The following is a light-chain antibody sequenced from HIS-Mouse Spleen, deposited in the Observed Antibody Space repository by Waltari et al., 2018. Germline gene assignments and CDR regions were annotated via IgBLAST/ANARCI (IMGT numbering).Light chain of an antibody. CDR1: ALPKKY. J-gene: IGLJ2*01. Sequence: SYELTQPPSVAVSPGQTARLPCSGAALPKKYAYWYQQNSGQAPVLVIYEDSKRPSGIPERFAGSSSGTMATLTISGAQVEDEADYYCYSTDSSGNHRVFGGGTKLTVL. CDR3: YSTDSSGNHRV. V-gene: IGLV3-10*01. CDR2: EDS.